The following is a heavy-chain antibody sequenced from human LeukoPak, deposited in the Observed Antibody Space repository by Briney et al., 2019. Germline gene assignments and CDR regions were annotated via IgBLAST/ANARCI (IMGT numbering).Heavy chain of an antibody. V-gene: IGHV1-69*05. CDR2: IIPIFGTA. Sequence: SVKVSCKASGGTFSIYAISWGRQAPGQGLEWMGGIIPIFGTANYAQKFQGRVTITTDESTSTAYMELSSLRSEDTAVYYCARESQFYNWFDPWGQGTLVTVSS. CDR3: ARESQFYNWFDP. CDR1: GGTFSIYA. J-gene: IGHJ5*02. D-gene: IGHD5-24*01.